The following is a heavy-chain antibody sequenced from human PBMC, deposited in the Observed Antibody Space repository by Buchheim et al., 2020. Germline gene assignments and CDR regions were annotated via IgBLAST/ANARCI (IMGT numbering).Heavy chain of an antibody. V-gene: IGHV3-33*01. J-gene: IGHJ3*02. CDR3: ARADTTYYYDSSGYSPAFDI. CDR2: IWYDGSNK. CDR1: GFTFSSYG. Sequence: QVQLVESGGGVVQPGRSLRLSCAASGFTFSSYGMHWVRQAPGKGLDWVAVIWYDGSNKYYADSVKGRFTISRDNSQNTLYLQMNSLRAEDTAVYYCARADTTYYYDSSGYSPAFDIWGQGT. D-gene: IGHD3-22*01.